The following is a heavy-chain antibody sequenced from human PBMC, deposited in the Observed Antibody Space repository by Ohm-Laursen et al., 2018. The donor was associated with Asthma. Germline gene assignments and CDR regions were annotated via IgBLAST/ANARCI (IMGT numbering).Heavy chain of an antibody. V-gene: IGHV3-30-3*01. J-gene: IGHJ4*02. CDR1: GITFSSYA. D-gene: IGHD6-6*01. Sequence: SLRLSCTASGITFSSYAMHWVRQAPGKGLEWVAVISYDGSNKYYADSVKGRFTISRHNSKNTLYLQMNSLRAEDTAVYYCAREKYSSSSAVIDYWGQGTLVTVSS. CDR3: AREKYSSSSAVIDY. CDR2: ISYDGSNK.